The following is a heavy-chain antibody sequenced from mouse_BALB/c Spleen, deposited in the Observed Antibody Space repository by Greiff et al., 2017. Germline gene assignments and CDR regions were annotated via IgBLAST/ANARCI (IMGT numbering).Heavy chain of an antibody. CDR3: AREGSYVGWYFDV. Sequence: EVQLVESGGGLVQPGGSLRLSCATSGFTFTDYYMSWVRQPPGKALEWLGFIRNKANGYTTEYSASVKGRFTISRDNSQSILYLQMNTLRAEDSATYYCAREGSYVGWYFDVWGAGTTVTVSS. V-gene: IGHV7-3*02. CDR2: IRNKANGYTT. J-gene: IGHJ1*01. CDR1: GFTFTDYY. D-gene: IGHD1-1*02.